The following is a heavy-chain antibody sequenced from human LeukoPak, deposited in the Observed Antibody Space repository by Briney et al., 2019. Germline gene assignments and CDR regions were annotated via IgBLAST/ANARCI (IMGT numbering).Heavy chain of an antibody. J-gene: IGHJ3*02. CDR2: IYYSGST. CDR3: ARDRRYNWNFDAFDI. D-gene: IGHD1-7*01. CDR1: GGSISSYY. V-gene: IGHV4-59*01. Sequence: PSETLSLTRTVSGGSISSYYWSWIRQPPGKGLEWIGYIYYSGSTNYNPSLKSRVTISVDTSKNQFSLKLSSVTAADTAVYYCARDRRYNWNFDAFDIWGQGTMVTVSS.